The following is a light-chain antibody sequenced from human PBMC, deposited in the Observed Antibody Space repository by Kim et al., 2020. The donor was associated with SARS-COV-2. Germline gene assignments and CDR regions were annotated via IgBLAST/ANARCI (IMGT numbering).Light chain of an antibody. J-gene: IGLJ3*02. CDR2: KDS. V-gene: IGLV3-1*01. CDR1: QLGDKY. CDR3: QAWDSSSAEV. Sequence: VSPGQTARITCSGDQLGDKYVSWYQQKPGQSPVLIIFKDSMRPSGIPERFSGYTSGSTATLTISGTQAMDEADYYCQAWDSSSAEVFGGGTQLTVL.